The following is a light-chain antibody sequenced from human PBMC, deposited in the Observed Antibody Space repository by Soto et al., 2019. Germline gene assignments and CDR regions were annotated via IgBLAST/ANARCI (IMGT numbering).Light chain of an antibody. V-gene: IGKV1-5*03. Sequence: DIHMTQSPSTLSASVGDRVTITCRASQSISSWLAWYQQKPGKAPKLLIYKASTLQSGVPSRFSGSGSGTEFTLTISSLQPDDFATYYGQQYSSYWTFGQGTKVEIK. CDR2: KAS. CDR3: QQYSSYWT. CDR1: QSISSW. J-gene: IGKJ1*01.